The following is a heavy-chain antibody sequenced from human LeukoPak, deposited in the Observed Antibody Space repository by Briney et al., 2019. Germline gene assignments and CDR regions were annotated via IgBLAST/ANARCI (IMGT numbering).Heavy chain of an antibody. D-gene: IGHD6-19*01. CDR1: GDSVTSNNAT. Sequence: SQTLSLTCAISGDSVTSNNATWIWLTPSPSRGLEWLRRTYYRSKWYHDYAVSVKSRVNINPDTPKNQFSLQLNSVTPEDTAVYYCARWDSSGKYCQHWGQGTLVTVSS. J-gene: IGHJ1*01. CDR3: ARWDSSGKYCQH. CDR2: TYYRSKWYH. V-gene: IGHV6-1*01.